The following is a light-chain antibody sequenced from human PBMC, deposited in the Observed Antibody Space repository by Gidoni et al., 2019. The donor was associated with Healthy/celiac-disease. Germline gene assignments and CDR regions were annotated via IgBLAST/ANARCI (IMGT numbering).Light chain of an antibody. J-gene: IGKJ1*01. CDR1: QSVLYSSNNKNS. Sequence: DIVMTQSPDSLAVSLREGATINCKSSQSVLYSSNNKNSLAWYQQKPGQPPTLLIYWASTRESGVPDRFSGSGSGTDFTLTISSLQAEDVAVYYCQQYYSTRTFGQGTKVEIK. V-gene: IGKV4-1*01. CDR3: QQYYSTRT. CDR2: WAS.